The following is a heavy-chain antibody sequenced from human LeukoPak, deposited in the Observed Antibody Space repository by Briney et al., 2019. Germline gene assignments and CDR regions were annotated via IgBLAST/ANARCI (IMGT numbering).Heavy chain of an antibody. Sequence: ASVKVSCKASGYTITSYYMHWVRQAPGQGLEWMGIINPSGGSTSYAQKFQGRVTMTRDTSTSTVYMELSSLRSEDTAVYYCARVPSITIFGVVKETDPRFDYWGQGTLVTVSS. D-gene: IGHD3-3*01. CDR1: GYTITSYY. CDR3: ARVPSITIFGVVKETDPRFDY. V-gene: IGHV1-46*03. CDR2: INPSGGST. J-gene: IGHJ4*02.